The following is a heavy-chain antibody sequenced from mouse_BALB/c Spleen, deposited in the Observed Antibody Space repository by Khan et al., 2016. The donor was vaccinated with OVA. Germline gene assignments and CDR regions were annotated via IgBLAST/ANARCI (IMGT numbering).Heavy chain of an antibody. CDR3: ARVYDFFAS. D-gene: IGHD2-14*01. CDR2: VNPNTDNT. V-gene: IGHV1-26*01. J-gene: IGHJ3*01. CDR1: GYSFTLYY. Sequence: EVKLQESGPDLVKPGASVKISCKASGYSFTLYYMSWVKQSHGKSLEWIGRVNPNTDNTNYNQEFKGKAILTVDKSSNTAYMELRSLTSEDSAVYFCARVYDFFASWGQGTLVTVSA.